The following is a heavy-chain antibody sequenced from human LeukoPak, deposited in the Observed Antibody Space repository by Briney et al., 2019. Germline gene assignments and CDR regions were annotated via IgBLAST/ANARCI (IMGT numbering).Heavy chain of an antibody. D-gene: IGHD2-15*01. V-gene: IGHV3-11*05. CDR3: ARGGSWFDP. Sequence: GGSLRLSCAASGFTFSDYYMSWIRQAPGKGLEWVSYISSSNRYTNYADSVKGRFTISRDNAKNSLYLQMNSLRDEDTAVYYCARGGSWFDPWGQGTLVTVSS. CDR2: ISSSNRYT. J-gene: IGHJ5*02. CDR1: GFTFSDYY.